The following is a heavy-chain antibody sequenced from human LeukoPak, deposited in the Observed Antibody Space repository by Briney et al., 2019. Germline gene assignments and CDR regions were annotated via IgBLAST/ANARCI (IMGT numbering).Heavy chain of an antibody. CDR1: GYTFTSYA. CDR3: ARASSIAAPYYYYYMDV. V-gene: IGHV7-4-1*02. CDR2: INTNTGNP. J-gene: IGHJ6*03. D-gene: IGHD6-6*01. Sequence: ASVKVSCKASGYTFTSYAMNWVRQAPGQGLEWMGWINTNTGNPTYAQGFTGRFVFSLDTSVSTAYLQISSLKAEDTAVYYCARASSIAAPYYYYYMDVWGKGTTVTVSS.